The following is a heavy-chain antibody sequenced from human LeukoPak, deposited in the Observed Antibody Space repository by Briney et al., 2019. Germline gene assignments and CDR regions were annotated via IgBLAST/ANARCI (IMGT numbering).Heavy chain of an antibody. CDR3: ARRPDYAGLDY. J-gene: IGHJ4*02. CDR2: IYYSGST. Sequence: SETLSLTCTVSGGSISSSSYYWGWIRQPPGKGLEWIGSIYYSGSTYYNPSLKSRVTLSVDTSKNQFSLKLSSVTAADTAVYYCARRPDYAGLDYWGQGTLVTVSS. V-gene: IGHV4-39*01. D-gene: IGHD4-17*01. CDR1: GGSISSSSYY.